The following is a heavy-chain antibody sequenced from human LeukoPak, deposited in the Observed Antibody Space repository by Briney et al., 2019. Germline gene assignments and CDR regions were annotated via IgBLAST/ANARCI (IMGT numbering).Heavy chain of an antibody. CDR1: GYSISSGYY. J-gene: IGHJ4*02. D-gene: IGHD1-26*01. CDR2: SYHSGST. Sequence: SETLSLTCAVSGYSISSGYYWGWIRQHPGKGLEWIGSSYHSGSTYYNPSLKSRVTISVDTCKNQFSLKLSSMTAADTAVYYCARSHSPRWYFDYWGQGALVTVSS. V-gene: IGHV4-38-2*01. CDR3: ARSHSPRWYFDY.